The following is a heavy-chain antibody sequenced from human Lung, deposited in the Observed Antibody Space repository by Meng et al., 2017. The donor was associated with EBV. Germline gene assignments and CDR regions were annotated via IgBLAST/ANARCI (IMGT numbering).Heavy chain of an antibody. D-gene: IGHD6-6*01. CDR2: IYDSAST. CDR3: AREYSSSSGLPGP. J-gene: IGHJ5*02. V-gene: IGHV4-30-4*08. Sequence: QVQRNGRRPGLVTPSQPLSPTCTFCGGSIRFGDYYWSWLRQPPGMGLEWIGYIYDSASTSYNPSLMSRVTISVYTSRNQFSLKLTSVTAADTAVYYCAREYSSSSGLPGPWGQGTLVTVSS. CDR1: GGSIRFGDYY.